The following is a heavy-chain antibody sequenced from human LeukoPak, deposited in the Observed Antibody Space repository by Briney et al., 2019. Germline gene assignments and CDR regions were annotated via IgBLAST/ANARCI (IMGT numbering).Heavy chain of an antibody. CDR2: IWYDGSNK. Sequence: HPGGSLRLSCAASGFPFSSYGMHWVRQAPGKGLEWVAVIWYDGSNKYYADSVKGRFTISRDNSKNTLYLKMNSLRAEDTAVYYCARGHGVTYYFDYWGQGNLVTVSS. V-gene: IGHV3-33*01. J-gene: IGHJ4*02. CDR3: ARGHGVTYYFDY. CDR1: GFPFSSYG. D-gene: IGHD3-3*01.